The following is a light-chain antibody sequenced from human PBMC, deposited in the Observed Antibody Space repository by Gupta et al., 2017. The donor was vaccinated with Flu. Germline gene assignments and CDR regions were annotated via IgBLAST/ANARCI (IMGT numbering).Light chain of an antibody. CDR2: KVS. CDR3: MQGTDWPLCI. Sequence: VVLPPSPLSLPVTLGQPATISCKSSQSLVYSNVNTYLNWFHQRPGQSPRRLIYKVSNRDSGVPDIFSGSGSGTDXTLTISXVEAEDFGVYYCMQGTDWPLCILGXGTKVEIK. J-gene: IGKJ2*04. V-gene: IGKV2-30*01. CDR1: QSLVYSNVNTY.